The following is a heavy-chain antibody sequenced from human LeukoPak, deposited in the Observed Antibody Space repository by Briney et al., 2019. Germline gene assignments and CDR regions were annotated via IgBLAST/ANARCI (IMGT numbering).Heavy chain of an antibody. Sequence: GSLRLSCAASGFTFSSYAMSWVRQAPGKGLEWVSAISGSGGSTYYADSVKGRFTISRDNSKNTLYLQMNSLRAEDTAVYYCAKAQNAYCGGDCYAFDIWGQGTMVTISS. CDR2: ISGSGGST. D-gene: IGHD2-21*02. CDR1: GFTFSSYA. V-gene: IGHV3-23*01. CDR3: AKAQNAYCGGDCYAFDI. J-gene: IGHJ3*02.